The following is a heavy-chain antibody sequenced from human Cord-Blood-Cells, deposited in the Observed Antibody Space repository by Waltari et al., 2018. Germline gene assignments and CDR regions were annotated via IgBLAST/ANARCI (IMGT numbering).Heavy chain of an antibody. CDR3: TTDCSLGYWDAFDI. D-gene: IGHD3-22*01. Sequence: EVQLVESGGGLVKPGGSLRLSCAASGFTFSNAWMSWVRQAPGKGLEWVGRIKSKTDGGTTDYAAPVKGRFTISRDDSKNTLYLQMNSLKTEDTAVYYCTTDCSLGYWDAFDIWGQGTMVTVSS. CDR1: GFTFSNAW. V-gene: IGHV3-15*01. CDR2: IKSKTDGGTT. J-gene: IGHJ3*02.